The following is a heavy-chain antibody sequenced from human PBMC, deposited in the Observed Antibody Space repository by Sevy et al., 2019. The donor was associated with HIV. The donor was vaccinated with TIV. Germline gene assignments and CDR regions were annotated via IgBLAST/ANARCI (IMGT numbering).Heavy chain of an antibody. Sequence: SETLSLTCTVSGGSISSYYRSWIRQPPGKGLEWIGYINYSGSTNYNPSLKSRVTISIDTSKNQFSLKLTSVTAADTAVYYCARDPITVAPYFDYWSQGTLVTVSS. V-gene: IGHV4-59*01. J-gene: IGHJ4*02. D-gene: IGHD6-19*01. CDR1: GGSISSYY. CDR3: ARDPITVAPYFDY. CDR2: INYSGST.